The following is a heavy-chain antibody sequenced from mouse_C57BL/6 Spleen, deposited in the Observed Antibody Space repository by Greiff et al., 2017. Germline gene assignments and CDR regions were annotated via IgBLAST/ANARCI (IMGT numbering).Heavy chain of an antibody. CDR2: INPYNGGT. Sequence: EVQLQQSGPVLVKPGASVKMSCKASGYTFTDYYMNWVKQSHGKSLEWIGVINPYNGGTSYNQNFKGEATLTVDKTSSTAYMQLNSLTSEDAAVYDCARYTTVVGDDFDYWGQGTTLTVSS. CDR1: GYTFTDYY. CDR3: ARYTTVVGDDFDY. V-gene: IGHV1-19*01. J-gene: IGHJ2*01. D-gene: IGHD1-1*01.